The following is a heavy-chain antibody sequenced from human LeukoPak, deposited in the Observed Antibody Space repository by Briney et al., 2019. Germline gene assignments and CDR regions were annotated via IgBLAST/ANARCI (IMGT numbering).Heavy chain of an antibody. Sequence: GGSLRLSCAASGFTFSSYAMRWVRQAPGKGLEWVSAISGSGGSTYYADSVKGRFTISRDNSKNTLYLQMNSLRAEDTAVYYCANAGGYCSSTSCYPRGYFDYWGQGTLVTVSS. CDR2: ISGSGGST. CDR3: ANAGGYCSSTSCYPRGYFDY. V-gene: IGHV3-23*01. J-gene: IGHJ4*02. D-gene: IGHD2-2*01. CDR1: GFTFSSYA.